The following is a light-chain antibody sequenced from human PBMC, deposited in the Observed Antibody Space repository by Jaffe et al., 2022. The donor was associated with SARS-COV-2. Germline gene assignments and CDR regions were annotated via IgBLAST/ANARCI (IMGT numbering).Light chain of an antibody. CDR3: QQYGSSPLT. V-gene: IGKV3-20*01. Sequence: EIVLTQSPGTLSLSPGERATLSCRASQSVGSNYLAWYQQKPGQPPRLLIYGASSRATGIPDRFSGSGSGTDFTLTISRLEPEDFAMYYCQQYGSSPLTFGGGTKVEIK. J-gene: IGKJ4*01. CDR2: GAS. CDR1: QSVGSNY.